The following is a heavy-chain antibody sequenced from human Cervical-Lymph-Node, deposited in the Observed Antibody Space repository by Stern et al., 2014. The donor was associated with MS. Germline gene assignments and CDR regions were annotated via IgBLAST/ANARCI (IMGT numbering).Heavy chain of an antibody. Sequence: VQLVESGGGVVQPGRSLRLSCAASGFTFSVYGMHWVRQAPGKGLAWVAIISYDGSNKSYADSVKGRFTISRDNSKDTLYLQMNSLRSEDTAVYYCTKRESDFWSGGFDPWGQGTLVTVSS. CDR1: GFTFSVYG. V-gene: IGHV3-30*18. CDR2: ISYDGSNK. J-gene: IGHJ5*02. CDR3: TKRESDFWSGGFDP. D-gene: IGHD3-3*01.